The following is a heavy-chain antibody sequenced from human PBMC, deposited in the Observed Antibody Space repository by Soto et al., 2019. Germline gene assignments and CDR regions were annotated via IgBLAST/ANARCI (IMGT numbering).Heavy chain of an antibody. Sequence: QVQMVQSGAEVKKPGTSVKXXXXXSGYAFINYAVTWVRQAPGEGLEWMGWISPSNDNSYSAQKFQDRVTMSTETSSNTAYMELRRLTSDDTAVYYCSREGGNTGTSDYWGQGTLVTVSS. D-gene: IGHD1-7*01. V-gene: IGHV1-18*01. CDR2: ISPSNDNS. J-gene: IGHJ4*02. CDR3: SREGGNTGTSDY. CDR1: GYAFINYA.